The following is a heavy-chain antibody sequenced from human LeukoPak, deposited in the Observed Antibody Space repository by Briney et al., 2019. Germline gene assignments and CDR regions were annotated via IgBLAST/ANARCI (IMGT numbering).Heavy chain of an antibody. Sequence: TGGSLRLYCAASGFTFSSYEINWVRQAPGKGLEWVSYISSGGNYRYYADSVKGRFTISRDNARNSLYLQMNSLRAEDTAVYYCARERSGSFDYWGQGTLVTVSS. J-gene: IGHJ4*02. CDR1: GFTFSSYE. CDR3: ARERSGSFDY. CDR2: ISSGGNYR. D-gene: IGHD2-15*01. V-gene: IGHV3-48*03.